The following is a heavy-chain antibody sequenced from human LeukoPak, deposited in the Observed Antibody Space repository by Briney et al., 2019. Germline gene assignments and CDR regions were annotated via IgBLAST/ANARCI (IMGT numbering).Heavy chain of an antibody. J-gene: IGHJ4*02. CDR2: ILQDAKTT. D-gene: IGHD5-24*01. CDR1: GFSFSTSM. V-gene: IGHV3-23*01. CDR3: TKRDGQSFDY. Sequence: PGGSLRLSCAASGFSFSTSMMSWVRRVPGQGLEWVSTILQDAKTTYYADSVRGRFTISRDNFKDTLFLQMSSLRAEDTAIYYCTKRDGQSFDYWGQGALVAVSS.